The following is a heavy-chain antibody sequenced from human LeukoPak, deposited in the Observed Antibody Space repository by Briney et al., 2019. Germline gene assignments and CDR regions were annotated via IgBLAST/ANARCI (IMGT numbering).Heavy chain of an antibody. D-gene: IGHD6-19*01. Sequence: GGSLRLSCAASGFTFSSYWMTWVRQAPGKGLESVSRINTDGTVTTYADSVKGRFTVSRDNADNTMFLQMNSVRDEDTAVYYCATKQWLAPPPDSWGQGTPVTVSS. V-gene: IGHV3-74*01. J-gene: IGHJ4*02. CDR3: ATKQWLAPPPDS. CDR2: INTDGTVT. CDR1: GFTFSSYW.